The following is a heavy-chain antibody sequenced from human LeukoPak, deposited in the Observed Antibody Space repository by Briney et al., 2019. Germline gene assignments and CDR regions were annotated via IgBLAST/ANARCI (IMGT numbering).Heavy chain of an antibody. CDR3: AKDSRSIAAAGTLFDY. Sequence: GGSLRLSCAASGFTFDDYAMHWVRQAPGKGLEWVSLISWDGGSTYYADSVKGRFTISRDNSKNSLYLQMNSLRAEDTALYYCAKDSRSIAAAGTLFDYWGQGTLVTVSS. V-gene: IGHV3-43D*03. D-gene: IGHD6-13*01. CDR1: GFTFDDYA. J-gene: IGHJ4*02. CDR2: ISWDGGST.